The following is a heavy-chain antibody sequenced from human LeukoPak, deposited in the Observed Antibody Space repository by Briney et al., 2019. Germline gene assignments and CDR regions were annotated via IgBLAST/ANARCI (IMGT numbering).Heavy chain of an antibody. CDR3: AKTKTGSTGQIVLVVYAWGAFDI. CDR1: GFTFISYA. D-gene: IGHD2-8*01. CDR2: IIGSTGST. V-gene: IGHV3-23*01. Sequence: GGSLRLSCAASGFTFISYAMSWGRQAPGKGLKWVSTIIGSTGSTYYADSVKGRFTISRDNSKNTLYLQMNSLRAEDTAVYYCAKTKTGSTGQIVLVVYAWGAFDIWGQGTMVTVSS. J-gene: IGHJ3*02.